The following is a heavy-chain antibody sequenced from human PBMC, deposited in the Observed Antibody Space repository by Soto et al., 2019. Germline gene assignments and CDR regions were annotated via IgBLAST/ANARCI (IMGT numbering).Heavy chain of an antibody. Sequence: PGGSLRLSCAASGFTFSGCEMNWVRQAPGKGLEWVSYISSSGSTIYYADSVKGRFTISRDNAKNSLYLQMNSLRGEDTALYYCATGGSYYILWGQGTLVTVSS. CDR2: ISSSGSTI. D-gene: IGHD1-26*01. CDR3: ATGGSYYIL. J-gene: IGHJ4*02. V-gene: IGHV3-48*03. CDR1: GFTFSGCE.